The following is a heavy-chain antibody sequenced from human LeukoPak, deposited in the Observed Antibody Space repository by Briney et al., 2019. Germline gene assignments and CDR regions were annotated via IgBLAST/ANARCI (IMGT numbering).Heavy chain of an antibody. J-gene: IGHJ4*02. D-gene: IGHD6-13*01. CDR2: INPNSGGT. V-gene: IGHV1-2*06. CDR3: ASDTGYSSSKTGDY. Sequence: ASVKVSCKASGYTFTGYYMHWVRQAPEQGLEWMGRINPNSGGTNYAQKFQGRVTMTRDTSISTAYMELSRLRSDDTAVYYCASDTGYSSSKTGDYWGQGTLVTVSS. CDR1: GYTFTGYY.